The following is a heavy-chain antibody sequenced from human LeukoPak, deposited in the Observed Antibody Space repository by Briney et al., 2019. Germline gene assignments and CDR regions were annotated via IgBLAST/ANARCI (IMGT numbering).Heavy chain of an antibody. J-gene: IGHJ4*02. CDR1: GFTFSSYS. CDR2: ISSSSSYI. D-gene: IGHD1-7*01. Sequence: GGSLRLSCAASGFTFSSYSMNWVRQAPGKGLEWVSSISSSSSYIYYADSVKGRFTISRDNAKNSLYLQMNRLRAEDTAVYYCAKDLRLGITGTTGYFDYWGQGTLVTVSS. V-gene: IGHV3-21*04. CDR3: AKDLRLGITGTTGYFDY.